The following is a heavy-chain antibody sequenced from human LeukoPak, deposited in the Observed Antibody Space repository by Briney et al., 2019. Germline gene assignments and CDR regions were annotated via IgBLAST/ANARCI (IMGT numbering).Heavy chain of an antibody. D-gene: IGHD6-6*01. CDR3: ARDRSSSFDY. Sequence: SETLSLTCTVSGGSISSGNYYWSWIRQPPGKGLEWIGYIYYSGSTYYNPSLKSRVTISVDTSKNHFSLRLTSVTAADTAVYYCARDRSSSFDYWGRGTLVSVSS. CDR2: IYYSGST. V-gene: IGHV4-30-4*08. CDR1: GGSISSGNYY. J-gene: IGHJ4*02.